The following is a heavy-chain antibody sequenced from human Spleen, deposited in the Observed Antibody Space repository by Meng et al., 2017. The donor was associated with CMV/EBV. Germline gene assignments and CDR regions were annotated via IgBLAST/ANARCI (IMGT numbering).Heavy chain of an antibody. D-gene: IGHD6-25*01. CDR1: GFTFTDYY. J-gene: IGHJ4*02. V-gene: IGHV3-11*04. CDR2: MSSRGTNI. CDR3: TRSGSFFDY. Sequence: GESLKISCVASGFTFTDYYMTWIRQAPGKGLEWLSYMSSRGTNINYADSVKGRFTISRDNAKKSLFLHMDSLRVEDTAVYYCTRSGSFFDYWGQGALVTVSS.